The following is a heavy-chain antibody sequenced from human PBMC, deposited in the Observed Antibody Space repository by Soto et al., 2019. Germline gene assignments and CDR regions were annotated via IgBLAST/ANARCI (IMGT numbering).Heavy chain of an antibody. V-gene: IGHV1-2*02. J-gene: IGHJ6*02. CDR1: GYTFTGYY. CDR3: AKGAARVAAGTRVYLYNAMDV. D-gene: IGHD6-13*01. CDR2: INPNSGDT. Sequence: GASVKVSCKASGYTFTGYYVHWVRQAPGQGLEWMGWINPNSGDTYLAQRFQGRVTMNRDTSIGTAYMELRGLTSDDTAEYYCAKGAARVAAGTRVYLYNAMDVWGQGTTVTVSS.